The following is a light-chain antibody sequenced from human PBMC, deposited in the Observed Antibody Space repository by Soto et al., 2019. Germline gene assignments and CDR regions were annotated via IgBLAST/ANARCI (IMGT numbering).Light chain of an antibody. CDR3: QTWGTGIHV. V-gene: IGLV4-69*01. CDR1: SGHSSYA. J-gene: IGLJ7*01. Sequence: QLVLTQSPSASASLGASVKLTCTLSSGHSSYAIAWHQQQPEKGPRYLMKLNSDGSHSKGDGIPDRFSGSSSGAERYLTISSLQSEDEADYYCQTWGTGIHVFGGGTQVTV. CDR2: LNSDGSH.